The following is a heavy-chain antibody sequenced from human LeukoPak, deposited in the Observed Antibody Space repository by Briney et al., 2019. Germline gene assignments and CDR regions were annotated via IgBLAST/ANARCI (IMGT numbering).Heavy chain of an antibody. D-gene: IGHD3-3*01. J-gene: IGHJ4*02. V-gene: IGHV4-30-4*01. Sequence: SQTLSLTCTVSGGSISSGDYYWSWIRQPPGKGLEWIGYIYYSGSTYYNPSLKSRVTISVDTSKNQFSLKLSSVTAADTAVYYCARIDFWSGYSDYWGQGTLVTVSS. CDR1: GGSISSGDYY. CDR2: IYYSGST. CDR3: ARIDFWSGYSDY.